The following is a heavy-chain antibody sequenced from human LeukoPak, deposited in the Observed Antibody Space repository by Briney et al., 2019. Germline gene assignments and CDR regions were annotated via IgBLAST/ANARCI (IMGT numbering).Heavy chain of an antibody. CDR1: GGSISSYY. J-gene: IGHJ4*02. CDR2: IYYSGST. V-gene: IGHV4-59*01. Sequence: SETLSLTCTVSGGSISSYYWSWIRQPPGKGLEWIGYIYYSGSTSYNPSLKSRVTISVDTSMNQFSLKLLSVTAADTVVYYCAREDSGYDYSPFDYWGQGILVTVSS. D-gene: IGHD5-12*01. CDR3: AREDSGYDYSPFDY.